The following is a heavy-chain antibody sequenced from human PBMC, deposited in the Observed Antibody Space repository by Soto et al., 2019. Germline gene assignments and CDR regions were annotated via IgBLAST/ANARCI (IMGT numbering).Heavy chain of an antibody. V-gene: IGHV3-48*01. CDR2: ISSSSSVI. J-gene: IGHJ6*03. Sequence: EVQLVESGGGLVQPGGSLRLSCATSGFILSDCAMNWVRQAPGKGLEWVSYISSSSSVIDYADSVKGRFTVSRDNARNSLYRQMNSLRAEDTVFYYWARDLSGGSTWYSYTDVWAKGPTVALSS. CDR3: ARDLSGGSTWYSYTDV. D-gene: IGHD2-15*01. CDR1: GFILSDCA.